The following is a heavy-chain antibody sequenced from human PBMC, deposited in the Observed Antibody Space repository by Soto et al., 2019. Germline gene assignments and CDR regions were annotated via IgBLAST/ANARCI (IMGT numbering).Heavy chain of an antibody. D-gene: IGHD5-18*01. CDR3: AGGGTRYSYGYYYYYGMDV. V-gene: IGHV1-69*01. CDR1: GGTFSSYA. CDR2: IIPIFGTA. Sequence: QVQLVQSGAEVKKPGSSVKVSCKASGGTFSSYAISWVRQAPGQGLEWMGGIIPIFGTANYAQKFQGRVTITADESTSTGHMGARRPRSEDTAAYYWAGGGTRYSYGYYYYYGMDVWGQGTTVTVSS. J-gene: IGHJ6*02.